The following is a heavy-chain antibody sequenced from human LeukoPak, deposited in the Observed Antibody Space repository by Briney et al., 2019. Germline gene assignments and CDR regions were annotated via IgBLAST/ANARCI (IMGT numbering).Heavy chain of an antibody. Sequence: ASVKVSCKASGYTFTTYYMHWVRQAPGQGLERMGIINLSGGSANNAQKFQGRVTMTRDKSTSTVYMELSSLRSEDTAVYYCAREALRGYNYGFAYWGQGTLVTVSS. V-gene: IGHV1-46*01. J-gene: IGHJ4*02. D-gene: IGHD5-18*01. CDR1: GYTFTTYY. CDR3: AREALRGYNYGFAY. CDR2: INLSGGSA.